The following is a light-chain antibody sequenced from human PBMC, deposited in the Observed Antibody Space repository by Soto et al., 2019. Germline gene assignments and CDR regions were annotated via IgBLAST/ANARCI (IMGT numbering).Light chain of an antibody. CDR1: SSNIGAGYD. Sequence: QSVLTQPPSVSGAPGQRVTISCTGSSSNIGAGYDVHWYQQLPGTAPKLLIYGNSNRPSGVPDRFSGSKSGTSASLAITGLQAEDEADYYCQSYDRSLRGVVFGGGTKLPVL. CDR3: QSYDRSLRGVV. J-gene: IGLJ2*01. V-gene: IGLV1-40*01. CDR2: GNS.